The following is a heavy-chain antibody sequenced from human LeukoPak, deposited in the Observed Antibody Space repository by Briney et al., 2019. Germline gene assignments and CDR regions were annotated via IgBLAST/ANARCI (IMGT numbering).Heavy chain of an antibody. V-gene: IGHV4-59*08. J-gene: IGHJ4*02. CDR3: VRGYSGYPYYLDY. D-gene: IGHD5-12*01. Sequence: SETLSLTCTVSVGSITGYYWSSIRERPRKGLEWMGHIHYSESTSYPLSINSRVTISLHKSKNQFSLKLTSVTAEDTAVYYCVRGYSGYPYYLDYWGQGTLVTVSS. CDR2: IHYSEST. CDR1: VGSITGYY.